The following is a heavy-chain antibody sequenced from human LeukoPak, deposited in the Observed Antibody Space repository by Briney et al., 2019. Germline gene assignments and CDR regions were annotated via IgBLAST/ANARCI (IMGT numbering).Heavy chain of an antibody. CDR3: ARDVGSDF. CDR2: INEDGSVK. V-gene: IGHV3-7*01. J-gene: IGHJ4*02. Sequence: GGSLRLSCAASGFIFSDYWMTWVRQAPGKGLEWLTNINEDGSVKHYVDSVKGRFTISRDNAKRSLYLQMNSLRVEDTGIYYCARDVGSDFWGQGTLVSVSP. CDR1: GFIFSDYW.